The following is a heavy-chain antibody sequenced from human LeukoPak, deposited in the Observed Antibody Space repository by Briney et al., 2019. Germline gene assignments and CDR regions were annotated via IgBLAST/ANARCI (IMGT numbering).Heavy chain of an antibody. CDR1: GGSISSGGYY. J-gene: IGHJ4*02. D-gene: IGHD5-18*01. Sequence: PSETLSLTCTVSGGSISSGGYYWSWIRQHPGKGLEWIGYIYYSGSTYYNPSFKSRVTISVDTSKNQFSLKLSSVTAADTAVYYCARVYSYGYYFDYWGQGTLVTVSS. CDR3: ARVYSYGYYFDY. CDR2: IYYSGST. V-gene: IGHV4-31*03.